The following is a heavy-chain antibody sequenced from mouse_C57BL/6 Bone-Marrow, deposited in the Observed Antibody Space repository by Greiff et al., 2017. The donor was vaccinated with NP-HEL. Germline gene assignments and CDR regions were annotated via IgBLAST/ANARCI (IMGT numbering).Heavy chain of an antibody. Sequence: VQLQQSGPGLVAPSQSLSITCTVSGFSLTSYGVSWVRQPPGKGLEWLGVIWGDGSTNYHSALISRLSISKDNAKSQVFLKLNSLQTDDTATYYGAKPHNPLLLRCYAMDYWGQGTSVTVSS. CDR1: GFSLTSYG. J-gene: IGHJ4*01. CDR3: AKPHNPLLLRCYAMDY. V-gene: IGHV2-3*01. D-gene: IGHD1-1*01. CDR2: IWGDGST.